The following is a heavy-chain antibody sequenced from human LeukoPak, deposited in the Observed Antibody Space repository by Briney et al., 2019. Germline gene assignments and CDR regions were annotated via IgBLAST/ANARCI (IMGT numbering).Heavy chain of an antibody. Sequence: GGSLRLSCAASGFTFSDYYMSWIRQAPGKGLEWVSYISSSGSTIYYADSVKGRFTISRDNAKNSLYLQMNSLRAEDTAVYYCARDAQWELRAFDVWGRGTMVIVSS. CDR2: ISSSGSTI. J-gene: IGHJ3*01. CDR3: ARDAQWELRAFDV. CDR1: GFTFSDYY. D-gene: IGHD1-26*01. V-gene: IGHV3-11*04.